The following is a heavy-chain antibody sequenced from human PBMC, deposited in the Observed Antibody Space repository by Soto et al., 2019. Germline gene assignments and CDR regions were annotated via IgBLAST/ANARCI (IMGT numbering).Heavy chain of an antibody. CDR3: VRESTPTRWFDP. CDR1: GYTFTSDY. CDR2: INPSGGST. D-gene: IGHD2-2*01. V-gene: IGHV1-46*03. J-gene: IGHJ5*02. Sequence: ASGKVSCKASGYTFTSDYIHWVRQAPGQGLEWMGVINPSGGSTSYAQNFQGRVTMTRDTSTSTVYMELSSLRSEDTAVYYCVRESTPTRWFDPWGQGTLVTVSS.